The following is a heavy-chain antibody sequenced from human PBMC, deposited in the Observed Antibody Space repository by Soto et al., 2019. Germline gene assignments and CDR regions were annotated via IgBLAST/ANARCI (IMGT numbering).Heavy chain of an antibody. CDR2: IYYSGST. CDR3: ARDVHDILTGWGAFDI. Sequence: PSETLSLTCTVSGGSISSSSYYWGWIRQPPGKGLEWIGSIYYSGSTYYNPSLKSRVTISVDTSKNQFSLKLSSVTAADTAVYYCARDVHDILTGWGAFDIWGQGTMVTVSS. D-gene: IGHD3-9*01. CDR1: GGSISSSSYY. V-gene: IGHV4-39*02. J-gene: IGHJ3*02.